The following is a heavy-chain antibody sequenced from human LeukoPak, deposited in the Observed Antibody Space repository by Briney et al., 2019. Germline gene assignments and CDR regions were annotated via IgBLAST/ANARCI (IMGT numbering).Heavy chain of an antibody. Sequence: GGSLRLSCAASGLTVSRNYMGWVRQAPGRGLEWISVFYSDGSIYYADSVKGRFTISRDNSKNTLDLQMNSLRAEDTAVYYCARENPAGIFPYGMDVWGQGTMVTVSS. CDR3: ARENPAGIFPYGMDV. V-gene: IGHV3-66*01. CDR2: FYSDGSI. J-gene: IGHJ6*02. D-gene: IGHD2-21*01. CDR1: GLTVSRNY.